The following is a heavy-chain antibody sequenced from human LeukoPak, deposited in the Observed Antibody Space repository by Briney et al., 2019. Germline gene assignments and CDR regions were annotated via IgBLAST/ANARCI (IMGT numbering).Heavy chain of an antibody. CDR3: AASRLMATSIHGWYGMDV. Sequence: ASVKVSCKASGFTFTSSAMQWVRQARGQRLEWIGWIVVGSGNTNYAQKFQERVTITRDMSTSTAYMELSSLRSEDTAVYYCAASRLMATSIHGWYGMDVWGQGTTVTVSS. CDR2: IVVGSGNT. CDR1: GFTFTSSA. J-gene: IGHJ6*02. V-gene: IGHV1-58*02. D-gene: IGHD5-24*01.